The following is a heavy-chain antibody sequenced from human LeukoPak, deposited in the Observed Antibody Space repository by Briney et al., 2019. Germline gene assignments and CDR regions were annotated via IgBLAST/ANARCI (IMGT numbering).Heavy chain of an antibody. V-gene: IGHV1-69*13. CDR1: GGTFSSYA. J-gene: IGHJ4*02. Sequence: SVKVSCKASGGTFSSYAISWVRQAPGQGLEWMGGIIPIFGTANYAQKFQGRVTITADESTSTAYMELSSLRSEDTAVYYCAPIAAAGTLVAYWGQGTLVTVSS. CDR2: IIPIFGTA. D-gene: IGHD6-13*01. CDR3: APIAAAGTLVAY.